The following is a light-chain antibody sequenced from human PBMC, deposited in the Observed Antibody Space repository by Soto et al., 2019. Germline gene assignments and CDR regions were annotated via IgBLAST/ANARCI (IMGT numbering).Light chain of an antibody. J-gene: IGLJ1*01. V-gene: IGLV1-40*01. CDR2: GNN. CDR3: QSYDSSLSGFV. Sequence: QPVLTQSPSVSGAPGQRVTISCTGSNSNIGAGYDVHWYQQVPGTAPKLLIYGNNNRPSGVPDRFSGSKSGTSASLAITGLQAEDEADYYCQSYDSSLSGFVFATGTKLTVL. CDR1: NSNIGAGYD.